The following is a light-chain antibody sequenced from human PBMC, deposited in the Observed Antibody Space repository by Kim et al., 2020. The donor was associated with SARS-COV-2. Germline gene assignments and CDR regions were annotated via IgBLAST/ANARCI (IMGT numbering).Light chain of an antibody. J-gene: IGKJ4*01. CDR3: QQRSNWPPLLT. V-gene: IGKV3-11*01. Sequence: PGERATLSCRASQSVSSYLAWYQQNPGQAPRLLIYDASNRATGIPARFSGSGSGTDFTLTISSLEPEDFAVYYCQQRSNWPPLLTFGGGTKVDIK. CDR2: DAS. CDR1: QSVSSY.